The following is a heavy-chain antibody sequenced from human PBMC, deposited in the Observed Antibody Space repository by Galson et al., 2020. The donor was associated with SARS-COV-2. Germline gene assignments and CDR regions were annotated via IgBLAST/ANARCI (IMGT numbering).Heavy chain of an antibody. D-gene: IGHD6-13*01. CDR2: IIPIFGTA. Sequence: KISCKAPGGTFDDYTISWLRQAPGQGLEWMGGIIPIFGTANYAQKFQGRVTITADKSTSTAYMELSSLGSEGTAVYFCAREATGQLGYFDYWGQGTLVTVSS. CDR1: GGTFDDYT. J-gene: IGHJ4*02. V-gene: IGHV1-69*06. CDR3: AREATGQLGYFDY.